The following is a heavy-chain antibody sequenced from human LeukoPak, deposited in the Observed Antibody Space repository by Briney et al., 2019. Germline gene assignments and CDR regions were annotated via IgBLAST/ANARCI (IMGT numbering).Heavy chain of an antibody. J-gene: IGHJ4*02. CDR3: ARRGTYSTSCYDY. V-gene: IGHV3-74*01. CDR2: INSDGSST. D-gene: IGHD6-13*01. Sequence: GGSLRLSCAASGFTFSNYWMHRVRQAPGKGLVWGARINSDGSSTNYADSVKGRFTSSRDNAKNTLYLQMSSRRAEDTAVYYCARRGTYSTSCYDYWGQGTLVTVSS. CDR1: GFTFSNYW.